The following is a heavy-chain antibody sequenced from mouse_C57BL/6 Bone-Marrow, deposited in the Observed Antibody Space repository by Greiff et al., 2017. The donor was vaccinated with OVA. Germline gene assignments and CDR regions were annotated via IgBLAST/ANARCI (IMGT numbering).Heavy chain of an antibody. CDR1: GYTFTSYW. CDR2: IDPSDSYT. V-gene: IGHV1-50*01. Sequence: QVQLKQPGAELVKPGASVKLSCKASGYTFTSYWMQWVKQRPGQGLEWIGEIDPSDSYTNYNQKFKGKATLTVDTSSSTAYMQLSSLTSEDSAVYYCARYYGSSNWYFDVWGTGTTVTVSS. J-gene: IGHJ1*03. CDR3: ARYYGSSNWYFDV. D-gene: IGHD1-1*01.